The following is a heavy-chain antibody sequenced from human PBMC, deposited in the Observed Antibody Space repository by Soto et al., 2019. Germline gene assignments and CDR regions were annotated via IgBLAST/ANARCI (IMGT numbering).Heavy chain of an antibody. V-gene: IGHV1-69*01. J-gene: IGHJ3*02. Sequence: QVQLVQSGAEVKKPGSSVKVSCKASGGTFSSYAISWVRQAPGQGLEWMGGIIPIFGTANYAQKFQGRVTITADESTSTAYLELSSLGSEDTAVYYCESGSPPRGAFDIWDQGPMVTVSS. CDR2: IIPIFGTA. CDR3: ESGSPPRGAFDI. D-gene: IGHD1-26*01. CDR1: GGTFSSYA.